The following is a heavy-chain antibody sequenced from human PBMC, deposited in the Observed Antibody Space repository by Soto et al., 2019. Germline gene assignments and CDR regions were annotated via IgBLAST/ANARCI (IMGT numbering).Heavy chain of an antibody. D-gene: IGHD1-26*01. CDR3: ATAVRDQLLSDN. V-gene: IGHV1-8*01. J-gene: IGHJ4*02. CDR1: GYTFSDYD. Sequence: ASVKVSCKTSGYTFSDYDISWVRQATGQGLEWIGWMNPNSANTGYAQKFQGRVTMTRDTSITTAYMELSSLISEDTAVYYCATAVRDQLLSDNWGQGTPVTAPQ. CDR2: MNPNSANT.